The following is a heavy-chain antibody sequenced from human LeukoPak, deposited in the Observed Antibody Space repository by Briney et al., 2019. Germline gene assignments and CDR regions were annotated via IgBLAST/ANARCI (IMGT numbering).Heavy chain of an antibody. CDR1: GYTFTSYW. CDR3: ARRLMYYYDTSGYDVAFDI. CDR2: IYPDDPDI. J-gene: IGHJ3*02. V-gene: IGHV5-51*01. Sequence: GESLKISCKGFGYTFTSYWIGWVRQMPGKGLEWMGIIYPDDPDITYSPSFQGQGTISADKSISTAYLQWNSLKASDTAMYYCARRLMYYYDTSGYDVAFDIWGQGTMVTVSS. D-gene: IGHD3-22*01.